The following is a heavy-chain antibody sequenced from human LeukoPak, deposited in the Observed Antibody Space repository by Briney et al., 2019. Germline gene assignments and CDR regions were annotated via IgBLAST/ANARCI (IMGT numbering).Heavy chain of an antibody. CDR2: IIPILGIA. CDR1: GGTFSSYT. J-gene: IGHJ5*02. Sequence: ASVKVSCKASGGTFSSYTISWVRQAPGQGLEWTGRIIPILGIANYAQKFQGRVTITADKSTSTAYMELSSLRSEDTAVYYCASVYCSSTSCLNWFDPWGQGTLVTVSS. CDR3: ASVYCSSTSCLNWFDP. D-gene: IGHD2-2*01. V-gene: IGHV1-69*02.